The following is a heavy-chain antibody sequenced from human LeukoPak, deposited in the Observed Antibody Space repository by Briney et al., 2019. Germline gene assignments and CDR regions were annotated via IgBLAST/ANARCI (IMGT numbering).Heavy chain of an antibody. CDR2: INEDGSRT. CDR1: GFTFSSYW. V-gene: IGHV3-74*01. CDR3: ARAPYYNGMDV. Sequence: PGGSLRLSCAASGFTFSSYWMHWVRQAPGKGLVWVSHINEDGSRTDYADSVKGRFTMSRDNAKNTLYLQTNSLRGEDTAVYYCARAPYYNGMDVWGQGTTVTASS. J-gene: IGHJ6*02.